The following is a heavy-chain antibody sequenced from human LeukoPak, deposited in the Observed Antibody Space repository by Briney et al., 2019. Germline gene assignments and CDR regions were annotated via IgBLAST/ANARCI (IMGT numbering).Heavy chain of an antibody. D-gene: IGHD3-10*01. CDR3: ASSRLYGSGNYFPFDY. Sequence: PSETLSLTCTVSGGSLRSYYWSWIRQPPGKGLEWIGFIYHSGSTDYNPSLKSRGTISVDTSKNQFSLKLSSVTAADTAVYYCASSRLYGSGNYFPFDYWGQGTLVTVSS. CDR1: GGSLRSYY. V-gene: IGHV4-59*12. CDR2: IYHSGST. J-gene: IGHJ4*02.